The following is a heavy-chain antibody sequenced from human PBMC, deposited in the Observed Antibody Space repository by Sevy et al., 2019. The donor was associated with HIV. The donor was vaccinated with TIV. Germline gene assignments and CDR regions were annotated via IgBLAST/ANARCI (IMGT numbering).Heavy chain of an antibody. CDR1: GFTFSNAW. CDR3: TTEYSSSFSGMDV. J-gene: IGHJ6*02. CDR2: IKSKTDGGTT. V-gene: IGHV3-15*01. Sequence: RGSLRLSCAASGFTFSNAWMSWVRQAPGKGLEWVGRIKSKTDGGTTDYAAPVKGRFTISRDDSKNTLYLQMNSLKTEDTAVYYCTTEYSSSFSGMDVWGQGTTVTVSS. D-gene: IGHD6-6*01.